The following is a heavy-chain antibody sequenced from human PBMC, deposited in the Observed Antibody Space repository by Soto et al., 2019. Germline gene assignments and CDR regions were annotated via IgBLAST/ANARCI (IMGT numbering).Heavy chain of an antibody. J-gene: IGHJ4*02. Sequence: SETLSLTCAVYGGSFSGYYWSWIRQPPGKGLEWIGEINHSGSTNYNPSLKSRVTISVDTSKNQFSLKLSSVTAADTAVYYCARLAMVRGTPYHLDYWGQGTLVTVSS. CDR2: INHSGST. V-gene: IGHV4-34*01. CDR3: ARLAMVRGTPYHLDY. D-gene: IGHD3-10*01. CDR1: GGSFSGYY.